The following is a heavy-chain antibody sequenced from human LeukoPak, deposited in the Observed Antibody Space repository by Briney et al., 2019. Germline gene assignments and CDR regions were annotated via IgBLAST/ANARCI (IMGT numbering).Heavy chain of an antibody. J-gene: IGHJ4*02. CDR3: ARVLDYGGNSGMMF. D-gene: IGHD4-23*01. CDR1: GYTFTSYD. V-gene: IGHV1-8*01. CDR2: MNPNSGNT. Sequence: ASVKVSCKASGYTFTSYDINWARQATGQGLEWMGWMNPNSGNTGYAQKFQGRVTMTRNTSISTAYMELSSLRSEDTAVYYCARVLDYGGNSGMMFWGQGTLVTVSS.